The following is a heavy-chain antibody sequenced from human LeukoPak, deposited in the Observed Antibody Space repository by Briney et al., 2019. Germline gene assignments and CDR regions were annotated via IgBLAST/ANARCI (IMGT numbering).Heavy chain of an antibody. Sequence: TSVKVSCKASGFTFTSSAVQWVRQARGQRLEWIGWIVVGSGNTNYAQKFQERVTITRDMSTSTAYMELSSLKSEDTAVYYCAADPYDYGDYVLGYWGQGTLVTVSS. CDR3: AADPYDYGDYVLGY. CDR1: GFTFTSSA. V-gene: IGHV1-58*01. CDR2: IVVGSGNT. D-gene: IGHD4-17*01. J-gene: IGHJ4*02.